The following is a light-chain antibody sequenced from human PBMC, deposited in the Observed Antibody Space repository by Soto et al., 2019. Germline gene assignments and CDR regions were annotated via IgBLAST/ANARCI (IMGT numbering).Light chain of an antibody. CDR1: QSVSSSY. CDR2: GAC. V-gene: IGKV3-20*01. Sequence: TVFTLSPCTLSLSQGERATRSCRARQSVSSSYLAWYQQTPGQSPRLLIYGACSRATGTPDRFSGSWSGTDSTLTINRREPEDFALYYGQQYGSSGTFGRGSKVAIK. CDR3: QQYGSSGT. J-gene: IGKJ4*02.